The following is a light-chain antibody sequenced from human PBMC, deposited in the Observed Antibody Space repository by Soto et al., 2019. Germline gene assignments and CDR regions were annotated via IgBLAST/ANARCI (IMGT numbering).Light chain of an antibody. Sequence: HCALTQPPSVPAAPGQRDTISCLGTNFYIGSAYDVHRSLQLPSTAAKHLVCSINNRPSGVPDRFSGCKSGTSASLAITGLQAEDEADYYCQSYDSRLSAYVFGTGNKVTVL. CDR2: SIN. J-gene: IGLJ1*01. V-gene: IGLV1-40*01. CDR3: QSYDSRLSAYV. CDR1: NFYIGSAYD.